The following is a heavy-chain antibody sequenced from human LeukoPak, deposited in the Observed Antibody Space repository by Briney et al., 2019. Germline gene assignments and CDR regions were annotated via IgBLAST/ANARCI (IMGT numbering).Heavy chain of an antibody. CDR2: IKQEGSEK. CDR1: GFTFSTSW. Sequence: GGSLRLSCAASGFTFSTSWMNWVRQAPGKGLEWVADIKQEGSEKYYVDSGKGRFTVSRDNAKNSLYLQMNSRRAEDTAVYYCARGDYFDRRFDFWGQGTLVTVSS. J-gene: IGHJ4*02. CDR3: ARGDYFDRRFDF. V-gene: IGHV3-7*01. D-gene: IGHD3-22*01.